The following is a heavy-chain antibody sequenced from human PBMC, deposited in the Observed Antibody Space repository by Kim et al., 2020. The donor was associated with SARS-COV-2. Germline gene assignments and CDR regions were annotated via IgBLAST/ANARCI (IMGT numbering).Heavy chain of an antibody. J-gene: IGHJ3*02. V-gene: IGHV4-34*01. D-gene: IGHD3-9*01. CDR1: GGSFSGYY. Sequence: SETLSLTCAVYGGSFSGYYWSWIRQPPGKGLEWIGEINHSGSTNYNPSLKSRVTISVDTSKNQFSLKLSSVTAADTAVYYCARIPLRYFDWSDAFDIWGQGTMVTVSS. CDR3: ARIPLRYFDWSDAFDI. CDR2: INHSGST.